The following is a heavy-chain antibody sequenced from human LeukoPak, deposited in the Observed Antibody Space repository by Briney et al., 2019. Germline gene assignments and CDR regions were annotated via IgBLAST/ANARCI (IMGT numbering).Heavy chain of an antibody. CDR2: ISWNSGSI. J-gene: IGHJ4*02. D-gene: IGHD2-21*01. V-gene: IGHV3-9*01. CDR3: AKALRHTYFDY. CDR1: GFTFDDYA. Sequence: PGGSLRLSCAASGFTFDDYAMHWVRQAPGKGLEWVSGISWNSGSIGYADSVKGRFTISRDNAKNSLYLQMNSLRAEATALYYCAKALRHTYFDYWGQGTLVTVSS.